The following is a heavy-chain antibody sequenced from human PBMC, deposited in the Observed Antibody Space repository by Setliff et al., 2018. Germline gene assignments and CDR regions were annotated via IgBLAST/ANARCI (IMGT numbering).Heavy chain of an antibody. V-gene: IGHV4-59*01. J-gene: IGHJ6*01. CDR3: ARDRSAYSYGLDV. CDR1: GGSISPYF. CDR2: IYHNGNT. Sequence: SETLSLTCTVSGGSISPYFWSWIRQSPGKGLEWIGYIYHNGNTNFNPSLKTRVTMSVDTSKNQFALNLRSVTAADSAVYYCARDRSAYSYGLDVWGQGTTVTVSS.